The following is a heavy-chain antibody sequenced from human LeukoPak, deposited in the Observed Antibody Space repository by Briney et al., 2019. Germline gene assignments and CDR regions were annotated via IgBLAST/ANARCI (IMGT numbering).Heavy chain of an antibody. J-gene: IGHJ5*02. V-gene: IGHV4-59*08. CDR3: ARHPPGSSWYPNWFDP. D-gene: IGHD6-13*01. Sequence: PSETLSLTCTVSGGSISSYYWSWIRQPPGKGLEWSGYIYYSGSTNYNPSLKRRVTISVDTSKNQFSLKLSSVTAADTAVYYCARHPPGSSWYPNWFDPWGQGTLVTVSS. CDR2: IYYSGST. CDR1: GGSISSYY.